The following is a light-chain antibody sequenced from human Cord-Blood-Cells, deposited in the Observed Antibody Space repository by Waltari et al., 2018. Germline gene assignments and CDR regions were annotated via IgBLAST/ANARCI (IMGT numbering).Light chain of an antibody. V-gene: IGKV3-20*01. CDR1: QSVSCSY. Sequence: EIVLTQSPGTLSLSPGERATLSCRASQSVSCSYLAWYQQKPVQAPRLLIYGASSRATGIPDRFSGSGSETDFTLTISRLEPEDFAVYYCQQYGSSPRTFGQGTKVEIK. CDR2: GAS. J-gene: IGKJ1*01. CDR3: QQYGSSPRT.